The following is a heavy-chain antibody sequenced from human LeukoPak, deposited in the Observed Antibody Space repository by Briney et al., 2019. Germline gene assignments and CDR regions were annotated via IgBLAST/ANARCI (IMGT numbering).Heavy chain of an antibody. CDR3: AKGGDSSGYYYPFDY. J-gene: IGHJ4*02. Sequence: GGSLRLSCAASGFTFDDYAMHWIRQAPGKGLELVSLISGDGGITYYADSVKGRFTISRDNSKYSLYLQMNSLRTVDTALYYCAKGGDSSGYYYPFDYWGQGTLVTVSS. V-gene: IGHV3-43*02. CDR1: GFTFDDYA. D-gene: IGHD3-22*01. CDR2: ISGDGGIT.